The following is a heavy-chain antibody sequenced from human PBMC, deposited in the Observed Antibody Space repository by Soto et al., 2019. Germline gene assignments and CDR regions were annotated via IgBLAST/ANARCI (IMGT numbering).Heavy chain of an antibody. J-gene: IGHJ3*02. D-gene: IGHD3-22*01. CDR1: GGSVNSDNYY. CDR3: SSGFYDSRGYSEVFDI. CDR2: IYNGQYR. V-gene: IGHV4-61*01. Sequence: SETLSLTCTVSGGSVNSDNYYWSWIRQPPGKGLEWIACIYNGQYRKYNPSLKSRVTISADPSKNKFSLTLDSVSAADTAVYYCSSGFYDSRGYSEVFDIWGQGTKVTVSS.